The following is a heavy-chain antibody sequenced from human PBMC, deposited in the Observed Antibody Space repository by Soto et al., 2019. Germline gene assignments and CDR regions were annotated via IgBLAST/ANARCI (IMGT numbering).Heavy chain of an antibody. CDR3: AKGRSAAAGSFDY. J-gene: IGHJ4*02. CDR2: ISWNSGTI. D-gene: IGHD6-13*01. V-gene: IGHV3-9*01. CDR1: GFTFDDYA. Sequence: EVQLVESGGGLVQPGRSLRLSCAASGFTFDDYAMHWVRQAPGKGLEWVSIISWNSGTIGYADSVKGRFTISRDNXKNSLYLQMNRLSAGDTAFYYCAKGRSAAAGSFDYWGQGTLVTVSS.